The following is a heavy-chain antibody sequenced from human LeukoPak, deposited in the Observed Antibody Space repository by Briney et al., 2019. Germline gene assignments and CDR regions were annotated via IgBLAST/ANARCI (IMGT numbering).Heavy chain of an antibody. CDR1: GFTFSTYA. V-gene: IGHV3-23*01. D-gene: IGHD6-13*01. J-gene: IGHJ3*02. Sequence: AGGSLRLSCAASGFTFSTYAMSWVRQAPEKRLEWVSHISSVGDNIYYADSVKGRFTISRDNSKNTLYLQMNSLRAEDTAVYYCAKDWVAAAGRGAFDIWGQGTMVTVSS. CDR3: AKDWVAAAGRGAFDI. CDR2: ISSVGDNI.